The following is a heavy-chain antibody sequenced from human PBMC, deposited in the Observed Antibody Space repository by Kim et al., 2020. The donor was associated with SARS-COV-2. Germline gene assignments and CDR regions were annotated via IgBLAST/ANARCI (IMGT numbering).Heavy chain of an antibody. D-gene: IGHD5-12*01. CDR1: GGSISSGGYY. V-gene: IGHV4-31*03. CDR3: ARAPPGSGYDSGDLFDY. Sequence: SETLSLTCTVSGGSISSGGYYWSWIRQHPGKGLEWIGYIYYSGSTYYNPSLKSRVTISVDTSKNQFSLKLSSVTAADTAVYYCARAPPGSGYDSGDLFDYWGQGTLVTVSS. CDR2: IYYSGST. J-gene: IGHJ4*02.